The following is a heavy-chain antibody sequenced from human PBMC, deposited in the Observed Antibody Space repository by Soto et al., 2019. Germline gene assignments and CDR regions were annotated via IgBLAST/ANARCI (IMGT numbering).Heavy chain of an antibody. CDR3: AKALGTYSSSGLDDC. V-gene: IGHV3-23*01. CDR2: ISNGGETT. Sequence: EVQLLESGGDLVQPGGSLRVSCAASGFTFQNYAMSWVRQAPGQGLEWVSSISNGGETTYYADSVKGRFTISRDNSKSTLYLQMSSLRAEHTALYYCAKALGTYSSSGLDDCWGQGTLVTVSS. J-gene: IGHJ4*02. D-gene: IGHD6-6*01. CDR1: GFTFQNYA.